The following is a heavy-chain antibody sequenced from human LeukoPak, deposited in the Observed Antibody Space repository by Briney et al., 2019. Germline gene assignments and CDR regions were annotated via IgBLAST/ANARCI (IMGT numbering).Heavy chain of an antibody. CDR1: GFTFGDYA. J-gene: IGHJ5*02. CDR3: TRAGGGSLNGFDP. Sequence: PGGSLRLSCTASGFTFGDYAMSWVRQAPGKGLEWVGLIRSKAYGGTTEYAASVKDRFTISRDDSKSIAYLQMNSLKTEDTAVYYCTRAGGGSLNGFDPWGQGTLVTVSS. CDR2: IRSKAYGGTT. V-gene: IGHV3-49*04. D-gene: IGHD1-26*01.